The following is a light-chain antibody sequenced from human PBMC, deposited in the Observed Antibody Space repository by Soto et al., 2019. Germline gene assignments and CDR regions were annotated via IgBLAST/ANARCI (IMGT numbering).Light chain of an antibody. CDR3: SSYAGGNKV. CDR2: EVS. CDR1: SSDVGSYNY. J-gene: IGLJ2*01. Sequence: SALTQPPSASGSPGQSVTISCTGTSSDVGSYNYVSWYQQHPDKAPKVMIYEVSKRASGVPDRFSGSKSGNTASLTVSGLQAEDEADYYCSSYAGGNKVFGGGTKLTVL. V-gene: IGLV2-8*01.